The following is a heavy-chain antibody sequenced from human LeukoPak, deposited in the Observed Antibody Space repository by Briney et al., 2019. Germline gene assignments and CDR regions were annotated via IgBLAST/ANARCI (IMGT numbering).Heavy chain of an antibody. CDR1: GFTFSSYG. Sequence: GGSLRLSCAASGFTFSSYGMHWVRQAPGKGLEWVAVIWYDGSNKYYADSVKGRFTISRDNSKSTLYLQMNSLRAEDTAVYYCASPRTTVTTGGDAFDLWGQGTMVTVSS. CDR2: IWYDGSNK. J-gene: IGHJ3*01. D-gene: IGHD4-17*01. V-gene: IGHV3-33*01. CDR3: ASPRTTVTTGGDAFDL.